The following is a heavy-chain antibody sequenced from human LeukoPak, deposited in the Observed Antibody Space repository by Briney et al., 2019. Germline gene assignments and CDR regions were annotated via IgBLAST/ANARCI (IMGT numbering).Heavy chain of an antibody. J-gene: IGHJ4*02. CDR2: ISSSSSYI. CDR1: GFTFSSCS. Sequence: GGSLRLSCAASGFTFSSCSMNWVRQAPGKGLEWVSSISSSSSYIYYADSVKGRFTISRDNAKNSLYLQMNSLRAEDTAVYYCARDYAGILTGYYHTYYFDYWGQGTLVTVSS. V-gene: IGHV3-21*01. CDR3: ARDYAGILTGYYHTYYFDY. D-gene: IGHD3-9*01.